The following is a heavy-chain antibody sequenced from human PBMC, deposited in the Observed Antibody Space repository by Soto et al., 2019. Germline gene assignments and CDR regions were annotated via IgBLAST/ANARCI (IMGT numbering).Heavy chain of an antibody. CDR1: GFTFSSYG. CDR3: AKDRGGSWPYDAFDI. J-gene: IGHJ3*02. Sequence: PGGSLRLSCAASGFTFSSYGMHWVRQAPGKGLEWVAVISYDGSNKYYADSVKGRFTISRDNSKNTLYLQMNSLRAEDTAVYYCAKDRGGSWPYDAFDIWGQWTMVTVSS. D-gene: IGHD2-15*01. V-gene: IGHV3-30*18. CDR2: ISYDGSNK.